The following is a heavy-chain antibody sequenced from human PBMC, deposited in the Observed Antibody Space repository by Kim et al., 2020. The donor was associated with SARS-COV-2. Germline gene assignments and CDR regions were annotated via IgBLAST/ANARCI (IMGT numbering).Heavy chain of an antibody. V-gene: IGHV1-2*02. J-gene: IGHJ4*02. CDR2: GT. D-gene: IGHD5-18*01. CDR3: ATLYSYGIDY. Sequence: GTNFAQKFQGRVTMTRETSISTAYMELSRLISDDTAVYYCATLYSYGIDYWGQGTLVTVSS.